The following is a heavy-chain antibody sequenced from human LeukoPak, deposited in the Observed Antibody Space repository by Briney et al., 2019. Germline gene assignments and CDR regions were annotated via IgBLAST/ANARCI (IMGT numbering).Heavy chain of an antibody. Sequence: GASVKVSCKASGYTFTGYYMHWVRQAPGQGLEWMGWINPNSGGTNYAQKFQGRVTMTRDTSISTAYMELSRLRSDDTAVYYCARALHTAPYDSLNYWGQGTLVTVSS. V-gene: IGHV1-2*02. J-gene: IGHJ4*02. CDR3: ARALHTAPYDSLNY. D-gene: IGHD3-22*01. CDR1: GYTFTGYY. CDR2: INPNSGGT.